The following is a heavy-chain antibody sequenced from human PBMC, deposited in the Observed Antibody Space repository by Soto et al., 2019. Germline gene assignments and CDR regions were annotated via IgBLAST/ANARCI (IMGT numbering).Heavy chain of an antibody. J-gene: IGHJ3*01. CDR3: ARRAFGTSRSVDF. D-gene: IGHD2-15*01. CDR2: IYSGGST. Sequence: GXPFRPSCEASGFPVIRNYMSWVRKAKGKGLEWVSVIYSGGSTYYADSVKGRFTISRDNSKNILFLQMNSLRAEDTSWYYCARRAFGTSRSVDFWVQGTMVTGSS. CDR1: GFPVIRNY. V-gene: IGHV3-53*01.